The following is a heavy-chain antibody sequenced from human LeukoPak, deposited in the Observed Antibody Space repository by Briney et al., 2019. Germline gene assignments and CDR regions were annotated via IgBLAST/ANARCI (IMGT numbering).Heavy chain of an antibody. Sequence: SETLSLTCTVSGGSISSYYWSWIRQPPGKGLDWIGYIYTSGSTNYNPSLKSRGTISVDTSKNQFSLKLSSVTAADTAVYYCARYAPRRVDPGWFDPWGQGTLVTVSS. J-gene: IGHJ5*02. CDR1: GGSISSYY. CDR2: IYTSGST. V-gene: IGHV4-4*09. D-gene: IGHD2-2*01. CDR3: ARYAPRRVDPGWFDP.